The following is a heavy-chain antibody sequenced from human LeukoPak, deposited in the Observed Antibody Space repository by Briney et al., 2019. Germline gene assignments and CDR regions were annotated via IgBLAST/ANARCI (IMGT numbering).Heavy chain of an antibody. CDR1: GGTFISYA. Sequence: GSSXKVSCKASGGTFISYAISWVRQAPGQGLEWMGGIIPIFGTANYAQKFQGRVTITADESTSTAYMELSSLRSEDTAAYYCARAARYSGYDLDYWGQGTLVTVSS. D-gene: IGHD5-12*01. J-gene: IGHJ4*02. CDR3: ARAARYSGYDLDY. CDR2: IIPIFGTA. V-gene: IGHV1-69*01.